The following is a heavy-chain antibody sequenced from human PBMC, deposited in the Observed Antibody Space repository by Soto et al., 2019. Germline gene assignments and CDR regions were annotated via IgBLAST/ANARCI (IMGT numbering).Heavy chain of an antibody. V-gene: IGHV4-59*01. J-gene: IGHJ4*02. CDR3: ARAPMVLYRSYFDS. CDR1: GVSFSNYE. CDR2: ISYSGNT. Sequence: SGTLCLTCTVSGVSFSNYEWSWIRQPPGKGLEWIGYISYSGNTNYNPSLKSRFSISGDTSKNQLSLNLTCLTAADTAVYYCARAPMVLYRSYFDSWGQGTPVTVSS. D-gene: IGHD2-8*01.